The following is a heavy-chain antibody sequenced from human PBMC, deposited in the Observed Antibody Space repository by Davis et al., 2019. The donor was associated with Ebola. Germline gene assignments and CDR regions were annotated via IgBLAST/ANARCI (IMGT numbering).Heavy chain of an antibody. CDR1: GYRFSNYW. CDR3: ARPNYYDTSGTYGMDV. CDR2: IYPGDSDT. V-gene: IGHV5-51*01. D-gene: IGHD3-22*01. J-gene: IGHJ6*02. Sequence: GESLKISCKGSGYRFSNYWIAWVRQMPGKGLEWMGIIYPGDSDTRYSPSFKGQVTISVDKSISTAYLQWSSLKASDSAMYYCARPNYYDTSGTYGMDVWGQGTTVTVSS.